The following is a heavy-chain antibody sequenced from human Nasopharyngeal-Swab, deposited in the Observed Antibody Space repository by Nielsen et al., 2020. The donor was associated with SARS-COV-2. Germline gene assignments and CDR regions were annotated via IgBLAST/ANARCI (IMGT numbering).Heavy chain of an antibody. D-gene: IGHD2-2*01. Sequence: RQAPGKGPEWIAEINHSGSTNYNPSLKSRVILSVDTSMNQVSLEVSSVTAADTAVYYCARGLSGIVPAPILGLGPYYYYYYMDVWGKGTTVTVSS. J-gene: IGHJ6*03. CDR2: INHSGST. CDR3: ARGLSGIVPAPILGLGPYYYYYYMDV. V-gene: IGHV4-34*01.